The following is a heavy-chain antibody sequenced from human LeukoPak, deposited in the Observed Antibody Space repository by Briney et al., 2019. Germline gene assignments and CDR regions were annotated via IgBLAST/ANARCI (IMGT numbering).Heavy chain of an antibody. J-gene: IGHJ4*02. Sequence: WISGYTRITSYAQTLQARVTMTTHTSTTTAYMELRSLRSDDTAVYYCARGDYSGSYYYFDYWGQGTLVTVSS. D-gene: IGHD1-26*01. CDR2: ISGYTRIT. V-gene: IGHV1-18*01. CDR3: ARGDYSGSYYYFDY.